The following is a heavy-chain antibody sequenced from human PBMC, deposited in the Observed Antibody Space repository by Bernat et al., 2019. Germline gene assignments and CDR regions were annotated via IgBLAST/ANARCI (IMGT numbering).Heavy chain of an antibody. J-gene: IGHJ3*02. CDR3: ARVHPSANQDAFDI. Sequence: QVQLQESGPGLVKPSQTLSLTCTVSGGSISSTDYYWSWIRQHPGKGLEWIGNIYYSGSTYYSPSLKSRIRISADTSKNQFSRKLSSVTAADTALYYCARVHPSANQDAFDIWGQGTMVTVSS. CDR1: GGSISSTDYY. CDR2: IYYSGST. V-gene: IGHV4-31*03. D-gene: IGHD2-2*01.